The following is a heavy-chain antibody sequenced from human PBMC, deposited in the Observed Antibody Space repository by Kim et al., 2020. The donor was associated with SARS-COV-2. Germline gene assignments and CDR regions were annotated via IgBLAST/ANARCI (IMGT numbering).Heavy chain of an antibody. CDR2: ISSSSSTI. D-gene: IGHD1-26*01. V-gene: IGHV3-48*04. J-gene: IGHJ3*02. Sequence: GGSLRLSCAASGFTFSSYSMNWVRQAPGKGLEWVSYISSSSSTIYYADSVKGRFTISRDNAKNSLYLQMNSLRAEDTAVYYCAGSPLQRELGGYRDDAFDIWGQGTMVTVSS. CDR1: GFTFSSYS. CDR3: AGSPLQRELGGYRDDAFDI.